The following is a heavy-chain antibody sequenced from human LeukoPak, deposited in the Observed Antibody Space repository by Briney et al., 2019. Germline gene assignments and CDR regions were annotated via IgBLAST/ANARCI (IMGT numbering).Heavy chain of an antibody. CDR1: GTSLSNYA. V-gene: IGHV3-23*01. CDR2: ISERGGST. CDR3: AKRGVVIRGLLVIGYHQEAYHYDF. D-gene: IGHD3-10*01. Sequence: GGSLRLSCVVSGTSLSNYAMTWVRQAPGKGLEWVSYISERGGSTTYADSVKGRFTISRDTSLNTPYLQMNNLRAEDTAVYFCAKRGVVIRGLLVIGYHQEAYHYDFWGQGVLVTVSS. J-gene: IGHJ4*02.